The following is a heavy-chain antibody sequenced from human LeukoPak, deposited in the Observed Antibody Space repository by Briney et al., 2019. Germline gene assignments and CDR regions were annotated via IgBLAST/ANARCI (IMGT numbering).Heavy chain of an antibody. D-gene: IGHD3-10*01. CDR2: IYYSGST. CDR3: AKGTYYYGSGSYHHPVPPGAFDI. J-gene: IGHJ3*02. CDR1: GGSINSNTYY. Sequence: SETLSLTCTVSGGSINSNTYYWGWIRQPPGKGLEWIGNIYYSGSTYYNPSLKSRVTISIDTSKHQFSLKLSSVTAADTAVYYCAKGTYYYGSGSYHHPVPPGAFDIWGQGTMVTVSS. V-gene: IGHV4-39*07.